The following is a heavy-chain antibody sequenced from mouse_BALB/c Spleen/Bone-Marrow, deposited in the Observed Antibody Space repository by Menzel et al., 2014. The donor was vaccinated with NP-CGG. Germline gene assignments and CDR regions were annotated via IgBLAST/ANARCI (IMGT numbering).Heavy chain of an antibody. CDR2: IYPGNSDT. V-gene: IGHV1-5*01. J-gene: IGHJ2*01. Sequence: VQLQQSGTVLAMPGAAVKMSCKASGYTFSNYWMHWVKQRPGQGLEWIGTIYPGNSDTTYNQKFKGKAKLTAVTSTSTAYMDLSSLTNEDSAVYYCTTLARTNFDYWGQGTTLTVSS. CDR1: GYTFSNYW. D-gene: IGHD3-1*01. CDR3: TTLARTNFDY.